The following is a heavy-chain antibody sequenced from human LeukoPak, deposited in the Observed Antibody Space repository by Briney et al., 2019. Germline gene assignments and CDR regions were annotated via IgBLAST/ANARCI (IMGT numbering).Heavy chain of an antibody. J-gene: IGHJ6*03. CDR2: IRYDESEK. V-gene: IGHV3-30*02. CDR1: GFIFTDYG. CDR3: AKGYCSTTNCYTYYYYYMDV. D-gene: IGHD2-2*02. Sequence: GGSLRLSCAASGFIFTDYGMHWVRQAPGKGLEWVAFIRYDESEKYYADSVKGRFTISRDNSENTMYLQMDSLGAEDTAVYYCAKGYCSTTNCYTYYYYYMDVWGKGTTVTVSS.